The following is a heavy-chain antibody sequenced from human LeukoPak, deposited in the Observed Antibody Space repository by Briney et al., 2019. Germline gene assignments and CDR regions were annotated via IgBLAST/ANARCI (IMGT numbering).Heavy chain of an antibody. CDR2: ISGSGGST. V-gene: IGHV3-23*01. CDR3: AKSLHIGYCSSTSCRTPFDY. J-gene: IGHJ4*02. D-gene: IGHD2-2*01. Sequence: PGGSLRLSCAASGFTFSSYAMSWVRQAPGKGLEWVSAISGSGGSTYYADSVKGRFTISRDNSKNTLYLQMNSLRAEDTAVYYCAKSLHIGYCSSTSCRTPFDYWGQGTLVTVSS. CDR1: GFTFSSYA.